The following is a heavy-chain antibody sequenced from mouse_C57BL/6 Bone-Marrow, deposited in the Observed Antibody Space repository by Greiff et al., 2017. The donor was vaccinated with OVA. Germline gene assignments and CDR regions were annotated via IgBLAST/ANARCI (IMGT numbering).Heavy chain of an antibody. J-gene: IGHJ2*01. V-gene: IGHV1-7*01. D-gene: IGHD3-2*02. CDR2: IIPSSGYT. CDR1: GYTFTSYW. CDR3: ERRLGRVYLDY. Sequence: QVQLQQSGAELAKPGASVKLSCKASGYTFTSYWMHWVKQRPGQGLEWIGYIIPSSGYTKYNQTFKDKATLTADKSSSTAYMQLSSLTYEASEVDYCERRLGRVYLDYWGQGTTLTVSS.